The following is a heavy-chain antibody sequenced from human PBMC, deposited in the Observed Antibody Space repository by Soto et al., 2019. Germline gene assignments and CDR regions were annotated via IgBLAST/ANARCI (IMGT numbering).Heavy chain of an antibody. CDR2: IYYSGST. V-gene: IGHV4-39*01. Sequence: SETLSLTCTVSGGSISSSSYYWGWIRQPPGKGLEWIGSIYYSGSTYYNPSLKSRVTISVDTSKNQFSLKLSSVTAADTAVYYCARRASSSWYFGDWFDPWGQGTLVTVSS. J-gene: IGHJ5*02. CDR3: ARRASSSWYFGDWFDP. D-gene: IGHD6-13*01. CDR1: GGSISSSSYY.